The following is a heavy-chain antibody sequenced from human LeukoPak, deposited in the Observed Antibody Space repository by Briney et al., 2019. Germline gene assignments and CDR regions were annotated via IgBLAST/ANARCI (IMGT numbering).Heavy chain of an antibody. CDR2: IDPSDSYT. V-gene: IGHV5-10-1*01. CDR1: GYSFTSYW. D-gene: IGHD3-10*01. Sequence: GESLKISCKGSGYSFTSYWISWGRQMPGKGLEWMGRIDPSDSYTNYSPSFQGHVTISADKSISTAYLQWSSLKASDTAMYYCARKTDITMVRGVYAFDIWGQGTMVTVSS. CDR3: ARKTDITMVRGVYAFDI. J-gene: IGHJ3*02.